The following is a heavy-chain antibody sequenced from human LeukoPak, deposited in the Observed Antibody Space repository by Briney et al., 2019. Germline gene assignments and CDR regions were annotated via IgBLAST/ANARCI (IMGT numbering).Heavy chain of an antibody. CDR3: ARDSYGSGKSYFDY. J-gene: IGHJ4*02. CDR1: GFTFSSYA. Sequence: GGSLRLSCAASGFTFSSYAMHWVRQAPGKGLEWVSSISSSSSYIYYADSVKGRFTISRDNAKNSLYLQMNSLRAEDTAVYYCARDSYGSGKSYFDYWGQGTLVTVSS. V-gene: IGHV3-21*01. D-gene: IGHD3-10*01. CDR2: ISSSSSYI.